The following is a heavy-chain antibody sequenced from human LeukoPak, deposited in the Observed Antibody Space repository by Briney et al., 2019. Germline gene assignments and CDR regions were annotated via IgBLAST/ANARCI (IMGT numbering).Heavy chain of an antibody. CDR2: ISSRSRTI. D-gene: IGHD2-2*01. CDR1: GFTFSSYS. CDR3: ARVKSCSSTSCYAGYYYYYMDV. Sequence: PGGSLRLSCAASGFTFSSYSMNWVRQAPGKGLEWVSYISSRSRTIYYADSVKGRFTISRDNAKNSLYLQMNSLRAEDTAVYYCARVKSCSSTSCYAGYYYYYMDVWGKGTTVTVSS. J-gene: IGHJ6*03. V-gene: IGHV3-48*04.